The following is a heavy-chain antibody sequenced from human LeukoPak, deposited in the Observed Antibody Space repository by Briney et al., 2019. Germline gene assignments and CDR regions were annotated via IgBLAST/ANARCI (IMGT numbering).Heavy chain of an antibody. CDR3: ARVPYSSGSVDY. V-gene: IGHV3-7*01. CDR2: IKQDGSEK. J-gene: IGHJ4*02. Sequence: PGGSLRLSCAASGFTFSSYGMHWVRQAPGKGLEWVANIKQDGSEKYYVDSVKGRFTISRDNAKNSLYLQMNSLRAEDTAVYYCARVPYSSGSVDYWGQGTLVTVSS. D-gene: IGHD6-19*01. CDR1: GFTFSSYG.